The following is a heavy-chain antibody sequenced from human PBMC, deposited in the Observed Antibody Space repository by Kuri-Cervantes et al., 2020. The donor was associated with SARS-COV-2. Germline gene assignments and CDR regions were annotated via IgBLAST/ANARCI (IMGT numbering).Heavy chain of an antibody. D-gene: IGHD3-10*01. CDR3: ARDSITMVQGVTYDAFDI. J-gene: IGHJ3*02. V-gene: IGHV3-11*01. Sequence: GGSLRPSCAAFGFTFSDYYMSWIRQAPGKGLEWVSYISSSGSTIYYADSVKGRFTISRDNAKNSLYLQMNSLRAEDTAVYYCARDSITMVQGVTYDAFDIWGQGTMVTVSS. CDR1: GFTFSDYY. CDR2: ISSSGSTI.